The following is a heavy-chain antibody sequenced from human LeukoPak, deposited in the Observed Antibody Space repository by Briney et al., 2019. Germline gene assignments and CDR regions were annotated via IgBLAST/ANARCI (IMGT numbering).Heavy chain of an antibody. J-gene: IGHJ4*02. CDR1: GFTSSSYS. CDR3: ARGIVSILGVISAFDL. V-gene: IGHV3-21*01. Sequence: GGSLRLSCVAFGFTSSSYSMNWIRQAPGKGLEWVSSITSGSTYIFYADSVKGRFTISRDNANNSLYLQMNSLRAEDTGLYYCARGIVSILGVISAFDLWGQGTLVTVSS. D-gene: IGHD3-3*01. CDR2: ITSGSTYI.